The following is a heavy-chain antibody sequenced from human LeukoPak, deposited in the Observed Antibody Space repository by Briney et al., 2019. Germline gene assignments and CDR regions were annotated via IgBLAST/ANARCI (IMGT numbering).Heavy chain of an antibody. V-gene: IGHV1-46*01. CDR1: GYTFTSYY. Sequence: ASVKVSCKASGYTFTSYYMHWVRQAPGQGFEWMGIINPSGGSTSYAQKFQGRVTMTRDTSTSTVYMELSSLRSEDTAVYYCARAASYDFWSGPSPPFDYWGQGTLVTVSS. J-gene: IGHJ4*02. CDR2: INPSGGST. CDR3: ARAASYDFWSGPSPPFDY. D-gene: IGHD3-3*01.